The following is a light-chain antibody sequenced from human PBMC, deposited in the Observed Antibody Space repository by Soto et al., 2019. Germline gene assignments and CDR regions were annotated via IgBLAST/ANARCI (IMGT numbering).Light chain of an antibody. CDR1: QSISNW. CDR3: QQYKSYSCT. J-gene: IGKJ1*01. Sequence: DIQMTQSPSTLSASVGDRVTITCRASQSISNWLAWYQQKPGKAPNLLIFKASSLESGVPSRFSGSGPGAEFTLAIRSLQSDDGATYYCQQYKSYSCTFGQGTKVDIK. CDR2: KAS. V-gene: IGKV1-5*03.